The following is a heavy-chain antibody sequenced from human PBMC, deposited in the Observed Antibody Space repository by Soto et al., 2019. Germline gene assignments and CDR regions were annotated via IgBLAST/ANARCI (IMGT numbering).Heavy chain of an antibody. J-gene: IGHJ5*02. CDR2: IIPIFGTA. Sequence: QVQLVQSGAEVKKPGSSVMVSCKASGGTFSSYAISWVRQAPGQGLEWMGGIIPIFGTANYAQKFQGRVTITADESTSTANMGLSSLRSEDTAVYYCARVFGYCSGGSCQEHGYNWFDPWGQGTLVTVSS. V-gene: IGHV1-69*12. CDR1: GGTFSSYA. CDR3: ARVFGYCSGGSCQEHGYNWFDP. D-gene: IGHD2-15*01.